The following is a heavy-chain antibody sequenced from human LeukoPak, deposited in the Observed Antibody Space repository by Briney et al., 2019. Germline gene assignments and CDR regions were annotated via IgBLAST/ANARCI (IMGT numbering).Heavy chain of an antibody. D-gene: IGHD4-17*01. Sequence: SVKVSCKASGGTSSSYAISWVRQAPGQGLEWMGGIIPIFGTANYAQKFQGRVTITADESTSTAYMELSSLRSEDTAVYYCARAAGTVTRFYYYYGMDVWGQGTTVTVSS. CDR2: IIPIFGTA. J-gene: IGHJ6*02. CDR1: GGTSSSYA. V-gene: IGHV1-69*13. CDR3: ARAAGTVTRFYYYYGMDV.